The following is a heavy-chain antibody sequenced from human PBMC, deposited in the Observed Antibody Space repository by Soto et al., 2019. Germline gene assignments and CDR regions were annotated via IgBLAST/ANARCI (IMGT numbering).Heavy chain of an antibody. Sequence: SETLSLTCTVSGGSISSGGYYWSWIRQHPGKGLEWIGYIYYSGSTYYNPSLKSRVTISVDTSKNQFSLKLSSVTAADTAVYYCARSTYSSPDPGIDPWGQGTLVT. D-gene: IGHD6-13*01. V-gene: IGHV4-31*03. J-gene: IGHJ5*02. CDR2: IYYSGST. CDR3: ARSTYSSPDPGIDP. CDR1: GGSISSGGYY.